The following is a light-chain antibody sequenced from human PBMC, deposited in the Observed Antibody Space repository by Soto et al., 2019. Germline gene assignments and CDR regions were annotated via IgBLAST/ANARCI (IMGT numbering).Light chain of an antibody. J-gene: IGKJ4*01. CDR3: QQYGSSPLLT. Sequence: EIVLTQSPGTLSLCPGERATLSCRASQSVSSSYLAWYQQKLGQAPSLLIYGASSRATGIPDRFSGSGSGTDFTLTISRLEPEDFAVYYCQQYGSSPLLTFGGGTKVEIK. CDR2: GAS. V-gene: IGKV3-20*01. CDR1: QSVSSSY.